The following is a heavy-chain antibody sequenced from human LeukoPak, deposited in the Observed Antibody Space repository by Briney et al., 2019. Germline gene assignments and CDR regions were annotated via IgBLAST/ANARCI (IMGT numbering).Heavy chain of an antibody. V-gene: IGHV3-30*03. Sequence: GGSLRLSCAASGFTFSSYGMHWVRQAPGKGLEWVAVISYDGSNKYYADSVKGRFTISRDNSKNTLYLQMNSLRAEDTAVYYCARVGSGNYRFDYWGQGTLVTVSS. J-gene: IGHJ4*02. CDR1: GFTFSSYG. CDR2: ISYDGSNK. D-gene: IGHD1-26*01. CDR3: ARVGSGNYRFDY.